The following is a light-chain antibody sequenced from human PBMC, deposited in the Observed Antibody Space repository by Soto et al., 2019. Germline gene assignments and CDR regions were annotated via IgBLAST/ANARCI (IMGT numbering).Light chain of an antibody. CDR2: GAS. J-gene: IGKJ5*01. CDR1: QSVSSSY. Sequence: ESVLTQSPGTLSLSPGERATLSCRASQSVSSSYLAWYQQNPGQAPRLLIYGASTRATGIPDRFSGSGSGTDFTLTISRLEPEDFAVYYCQQYGSALITFGQGTRLEIK. V-gene: IGKV3-20*01. CDR3: QQYGSALIT.